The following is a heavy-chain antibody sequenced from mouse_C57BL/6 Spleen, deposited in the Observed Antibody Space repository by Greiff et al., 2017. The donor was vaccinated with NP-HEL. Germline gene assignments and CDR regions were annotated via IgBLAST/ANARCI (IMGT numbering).Heavy chain of an antibody. J-gene: IGHJ2*01. Sequence: EVKLQESGPGLVKPSQSLSLSCSVTGYSITSGYYWNWIRQFPGNILEWMGYISYDGSNNYNPSLKNRLSITRDTSKNQCFLKLNSVTTEDTATYYCARGGDFFDYWGQGTTLTVSS. V-gene: IGHV3-6*01. CDR1: GYSITSGYY. CDR3: ARGGDFFDY. CDR2: ISYDGSN.